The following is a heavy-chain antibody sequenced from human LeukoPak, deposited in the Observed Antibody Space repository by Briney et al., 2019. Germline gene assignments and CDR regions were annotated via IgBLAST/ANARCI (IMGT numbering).Heavy chain of an antibody. V-gene: IGHV4-61*01. CDR1: GGSVSSGSDY. D-gene: IGHD3-10*01. CDR3: ARGQAALWFGEL. CDR2: ISYSGST. Sequence: PSETLSLTCTVSGGSVSSGSDYWSWIRQPPGKGLEWIGHISYSGSTNYNPFLKSRVTISLDTSKNQLSLKLSSVTTADTAVYYCARGQAALWFGELWGQGTLVTVSS. J-gene: IGHJ4*02.